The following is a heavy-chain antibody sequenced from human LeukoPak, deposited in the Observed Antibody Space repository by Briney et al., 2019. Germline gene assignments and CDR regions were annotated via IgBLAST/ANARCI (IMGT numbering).Heavy chain of an antibody. CDR2: INHSGST. J-gene: IGHJ4*02. Sequence: SETLSLTCAVYGGSFSGYYWSWIRQPPGKGLEWIGEINHSGSTNYNPSLKSRVTISVDTSKNQFSLRLSSVTAADTAVYYCARLGAIDIVVVRNYFDYWGQGTLVTVSS. D-gene: IGHD2-2*01. V-gene: IGHV4-34*01. CDR1: GGSFSGYY. CDR3: ARLGAIDIVVVRNYFDY.